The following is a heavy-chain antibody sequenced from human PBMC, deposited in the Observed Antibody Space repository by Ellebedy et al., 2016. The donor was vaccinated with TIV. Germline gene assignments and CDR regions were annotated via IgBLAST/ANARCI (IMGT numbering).Heavy chain of an antibody. CDR1: GGSFSGYY. CDR2: INHSGST. CDR3: ARVSREATRYFDY. D-gene: IGHD5-24*01. Sequence: ESLKISCAVYGGSFSGYYWSWIRQPPGKGLEWIGEINHSGSTNYNPSLKSRVTISVDTSKNQFSLKLSSVTAADTAVYYCARVSREATRYFDYWGQGTLVTVSS. J-gene: IGHJ4*02. V-gene: IGHV4-34*01.